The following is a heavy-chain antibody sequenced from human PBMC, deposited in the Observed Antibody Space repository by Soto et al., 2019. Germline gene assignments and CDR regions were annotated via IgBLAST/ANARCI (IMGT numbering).Heavy chain of an antibody. CDR3: AKDQSYYYDSSGYLAW. V-gene: IGHV3-23*01. D-gene: IGHD3-22*01. J-gene: IGHJ4*02. Sequence: EVQLLESGGDLVQPGGSLGPSWAAFGFPFGAYALRWVRQAPGKGRGWVSTISGGGGSTYYADSVRGRFTISRDNSKNTLYLQMNSLRAEDTAFYYCAKDQSYYYDSSGYLAWWGQGTLVTVSS. CDR2: ISGGGGST. CDR1: GFPFGAYA.